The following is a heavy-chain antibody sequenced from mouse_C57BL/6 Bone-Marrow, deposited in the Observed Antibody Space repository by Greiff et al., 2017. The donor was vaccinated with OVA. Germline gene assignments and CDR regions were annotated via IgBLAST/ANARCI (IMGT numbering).Heavy chain of an antibody. CDR1: GYTFTDYY. V-gene: IGHV1-19*01. D-gene: IGHD3-2*02. CDR2: INPYNGGT. CDR3: ARKAQVMDY. J-gene: IGHJ4*01. Sequence: DVHLVESGPVLVKPGASVKMSCKASGYTFTDYYMNWVKQSHGKSLEWIGVINPYNGGTSYNQKFKGKATLTVDKSSSTAYMELNSLTSEDSAVYYCARKAQVMDYWGQGTSVTVSS.